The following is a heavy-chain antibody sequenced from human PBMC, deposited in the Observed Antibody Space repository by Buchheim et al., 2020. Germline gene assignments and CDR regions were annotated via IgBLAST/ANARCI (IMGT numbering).Heavy chain of an antibody. D-gene: IGHD2/OR15-2a*01. CDR3: AKSGAIVTTPLDY. Sequence: EVQLLESGGGLVQPGGSLRLSCAASGFTFTNYAMTWVRQAPGKGLEWASAISGSGVSTYYADSVKGRFTISRDKSKNTLYLQMNSLTAEDTALYYCAKSGAIVTTPLDYWGQGTL. CDR2: ISGSGVST. V-gene: IGHV3-23*01. J-gene: IGHJ4*02. CDR1: GFTFTNYA.